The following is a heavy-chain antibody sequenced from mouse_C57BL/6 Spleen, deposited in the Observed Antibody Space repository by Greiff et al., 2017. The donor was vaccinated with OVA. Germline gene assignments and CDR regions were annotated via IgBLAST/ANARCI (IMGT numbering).Heavy chain of an antibody. J-gene: IGHJ4*01. CDR1: GFTFSSYG. D-gene: IGHD2-5*01. CDR3: ARQNYINYRAMYY. Sequence: EVQLVESGGDLVKPGGSLKLSCAASGFTFSSYGMSWVRQTPDKRLEWVATISSGGSYTYYPDSVKGRFNISRDNAKNTLYLQMSRRKSEDTAMYYCARQNYINYRAMYYWGQGTSVTVSS. V-gene: IGHV5-6*01. CDR2: ISSGGSYT.